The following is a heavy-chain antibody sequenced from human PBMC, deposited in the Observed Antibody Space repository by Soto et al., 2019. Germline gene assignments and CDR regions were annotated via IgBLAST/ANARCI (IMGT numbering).Heavy chain of an antibody. CDR3: TRAPSYGAFGI. Sequence: QVQLVQSGAEAKKPGASVKVSCKASGYTFTSYYIHWVRQAPGQGLEWMGIINPSGGSTTYAQKFQSRVTMSRDTSTSTVYMEPSSLRSEDTAVYYCTRAPSYGAFGIWGQGTMVTVSS. D-gene: IGHD4-17*01. J-gene: IGHJ3*02. V-gene: IGHV1-46*03. CDR2: INPSGGST. CDR1: GYTFTSYY.